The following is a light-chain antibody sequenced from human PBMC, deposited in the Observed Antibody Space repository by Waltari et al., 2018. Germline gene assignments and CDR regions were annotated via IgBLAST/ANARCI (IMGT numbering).Light chain of an antibody. CDR2: KDE. CDR3: QSAHSTGTYYV. CDR1: ALPKQY. V-gene: IGLV3-25*03. Sequence: SYELTQPPSVSVSPGQTARITCSGDALPKQYVYWYQQKPGQAPVLFLYKDEERPSGIPERFSGSSSGTTATLTISGVQAEDEADYYCQSAHSTGTYYVFAAGTKVTVL. J-gene: IGLJ1*01.